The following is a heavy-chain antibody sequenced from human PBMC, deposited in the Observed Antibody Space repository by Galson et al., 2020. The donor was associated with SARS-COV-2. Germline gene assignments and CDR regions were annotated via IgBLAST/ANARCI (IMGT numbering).Heavy chain of an antibody. CDR1: GFSFSTFA. J-gene: IGHJ6*02. Sequence: GESLKISCATSGFSFSTFAMSWVRRAPGKGLEWVSTISGSGISTYYADSVKGRFTISRDNSKNTFYLQMNSLRAEDTAVYYCAKDPQPTTYYYYAMDVWGQGTTVTVSS. D-gene: IGHD5-12*01. V-gene: IGHV3-23*01. CDR2: ISGSGIST. CDR3: AKDPQPTTYYYYAMDV.